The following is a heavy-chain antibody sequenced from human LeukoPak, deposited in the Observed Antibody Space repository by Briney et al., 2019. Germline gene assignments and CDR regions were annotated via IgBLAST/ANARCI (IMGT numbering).Heavy chain of an antibody. CDR1: GGSISSSDYY. Sequence: SETLSLTCTVSGGSISSSDYYWGWIRQPPGKGLEWIGSIYYSVTTYYNPSLKSRVTISVDTSKNQFSLKLNSVTAADTAVYYCASASGSGWYPAFDIWGQGTMVTVSS. J-gene: IGHJ3*02. V-gene: IGHV4-39*07. D-gene: IGHD6-19*01. CDR3: ASASGSGWYPAFDI. CDR2: IYYSVTT.